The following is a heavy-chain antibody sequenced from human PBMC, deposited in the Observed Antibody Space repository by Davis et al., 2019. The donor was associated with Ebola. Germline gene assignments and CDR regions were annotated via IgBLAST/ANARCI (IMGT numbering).Heavy chain of an antibody. Sequence: GESLKISCAASGFTFSSYWMSWVRQAPGKGLEWVANIKQDGSENYYVDSVKGRFTIPRDNAKNSLYLQMNSLRAEDTAVYYCARANDMYYYGMDVWGQGTTVTVSS. CDR1: GFTFSSYW. V-gene: IGHV3-7*01. J-gene: IGHJ6*02. CDR3: ARANDMYYYGMDV. D-gene: IGHD3-9*01. CDR2: IKQDGSEN.